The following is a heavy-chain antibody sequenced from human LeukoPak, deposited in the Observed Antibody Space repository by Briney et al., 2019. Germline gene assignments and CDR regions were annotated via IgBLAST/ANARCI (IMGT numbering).Heavy chain of an antibody. V-gene: IGHV4-39*01. J-gene: IGHJ4*02. CDR1: GGSISSSSYY. D-gene: IGHD3-3*01. CDR3: ARAETLRFLEWLPIYYFDY. CDR2: IYYSGST. Sequence: PSETLSLTCTVSGGSISSSSYYWGWIRQPPGKGLEWIGSIYYSGSTYYNPSLKSRVTISVDTSKNQFSLKLSSVTAADTAVYYCARAETLRFLEWLPIYYFDYWGQGTLVTVSS.